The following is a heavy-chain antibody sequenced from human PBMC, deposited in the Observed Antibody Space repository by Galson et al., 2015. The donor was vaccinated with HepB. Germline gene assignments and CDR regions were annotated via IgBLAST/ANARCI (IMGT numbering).Heavy chain of an antibody. V-gene: IGHV1-46*01. CDR3: ARMGVYCSGGSCSDYYGMDV. J-gene: IGHJ6*02. CDR1: GYTFTSYY. CDR2: INPSDDNT. D-gene: IGHD2-15*01. Sequence: SVKVSCKASGYTFTSYYIHWVRQAPGQGLEWMGIINPSDDNTSYAQKFQGRVTMTRDSSTGTVYMELSSLRSEDTAVYYCARMGVYCSGGSCSDYYGMDVWGQGITVTVSS.